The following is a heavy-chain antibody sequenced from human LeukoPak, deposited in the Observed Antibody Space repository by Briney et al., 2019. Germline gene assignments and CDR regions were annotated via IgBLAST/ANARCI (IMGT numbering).Heavy chain of an antibody. Sequence: PSETLSLTCTVSGGSISSHYWSWIRQPPGKGLEWIGYIYYSGSTNYNPSLRSRVTISVDTSKNQFSLKLSSVTAADTAVYYCAREPRYCSSTSCYYYGMDVWGQGTTVTVSS. CDR3: AREPRYCSSTSCYYYGMDV. CDR1: GGSISSHY. J-gene: IGHJ6*02. CDR2: IYYSGST. D-gene: IGHD2-2*01. V-gene: IGHV4-59*11.